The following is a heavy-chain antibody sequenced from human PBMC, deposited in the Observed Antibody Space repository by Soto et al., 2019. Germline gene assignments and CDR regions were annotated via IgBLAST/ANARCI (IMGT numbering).Heavy chain of an antibody. Sequence: EVQLVESGGGLVKPGGSLRLSCTASGLSFSSDSMNWVCQAPGKGLEWVSSISGSSSYIYYADSVKGRFTISRDNAKNSVYLQMNSLRAEDTAVYYCARGLGYCNVGSCSGAFDMWGQGTMVTVSS. J-gene: IGHJ3*02. V-gene: IGHV3-21*01. CDR3: ARGLGYCNVGSCSGAFDM. CDR2: ISGSSSYI. CDR1: GLSFSSDS. D-gene: IGHD2-15*01.